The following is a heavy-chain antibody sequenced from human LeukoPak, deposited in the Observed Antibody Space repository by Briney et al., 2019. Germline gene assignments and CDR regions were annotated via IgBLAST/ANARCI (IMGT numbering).Heavy chain of an antibody. D-gene: IGHD6-19*01. CDR1: GFTFSSYA. V-gene: IGHV3-7*05. CDR2: INQGGSEK. Sequence: PGGSLRLSCAASGFTFSSYAMSWVRQPPGKGLEWVANINQGGSEKYYLNSVKGRFTISRDNAKNSLYLQMNSLRADDTAIYYCVRDGSGYDYWGQGTLVTVSS. J-gene: IGHJ4*02. CDR3: VRDGSGYDY.